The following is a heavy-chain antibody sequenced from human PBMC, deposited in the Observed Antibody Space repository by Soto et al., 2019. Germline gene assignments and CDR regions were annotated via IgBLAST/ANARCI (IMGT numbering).Heavy chain of an antibody. J-gene: IGHJ4*02. D-gene: IGHD3-22*01. V-gene: IGHV3-30*18. CDR1: GFTFSSYG. Sequence: QVQLVESGGGVVQPGRSLRLSCAASGFTFSSYGMHWVRQAPGKGLECVAIISYDGSNKFYADSVKGRFTISRDNSKNTLYLQMNSLRAEDTAVYYCAKDPVLGMYYYDSSGYSLDYWGQGTLVTVSS. CDR2: ISYDGSNK. CDR3: AKDPVLGMYYYDSSGYSLDY.